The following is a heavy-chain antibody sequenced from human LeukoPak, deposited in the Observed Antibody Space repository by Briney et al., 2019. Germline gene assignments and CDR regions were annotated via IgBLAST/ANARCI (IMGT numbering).Heavy chain of an antibody. Sequence: PGGSLRLSCAASGFTFSDYYMGWIRQAPRKGLEWVSYIRGSGGDIHYADSVKGRFTISWDNAKSSLYLQMNSLRAEDTAVYYCARDIVAAGLFFDYWGQGTLVTVSS. D-gene: IGHD6-13*01. J-gene: IGHJ4*02. CDR1: GFTFSDYY. CDR3: ARDIVAAGLFFDY. V-gene: IGHV3-11*04. CDR2: IRGSGGDI.